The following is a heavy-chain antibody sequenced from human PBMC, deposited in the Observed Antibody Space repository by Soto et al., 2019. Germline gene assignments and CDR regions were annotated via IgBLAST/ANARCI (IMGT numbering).Heavy chain of an antibody. V-gene: IGHV3-23*01. J-gene: IGHJ2*01. CDR3: ARKVSGSTGRPDLGDFDL. D-gene: IGHD3-16*01. CDR1: GFTFSGYA. Sequence: EVQLLDSGGGLVQPGGSLRLSCAASGFTFSGYALTWVRQAPGKGLEWVSAIRGGGDATFYADSVKGRFTISRDNSKNSLYLQMNSLRAEETAVYYCARKVSGSTGRPDLGDFDLWGRGTLVTVSS. CDR2: IRGGGDAT.